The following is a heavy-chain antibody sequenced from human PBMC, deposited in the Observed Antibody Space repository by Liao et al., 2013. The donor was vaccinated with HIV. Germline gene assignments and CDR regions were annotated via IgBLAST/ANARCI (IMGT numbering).Heavy chain of an antibody. J-gene: IGHJ3*02. CDR2: MFSSGST. Sequence: QVQVQESGPGLVKPSETLSLTCAVSGGSITDYFWSWIRQPAGQGLEWIGRMFSSGSTNYNASLKSRVTMSLDTSRDLFSLNLSSVTAADTAVYYCAARITIFGVVIPHAFDIWGQGTNGHRLF. V-gene: IGHV4-4*07. D-gene: IGHD3-3*01. CDR3: AARITIFGVVIPHAFDI. CDR1: GGSITDYF.